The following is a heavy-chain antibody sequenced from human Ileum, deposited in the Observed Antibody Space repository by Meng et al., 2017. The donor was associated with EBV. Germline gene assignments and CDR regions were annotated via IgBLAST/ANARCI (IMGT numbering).Heavy chain of an antibody. CDR1: GYTFTSYA. J-gene: IGHJ4*02. D-gene: IGHD6-19*01. V-gene: IGHV1-3*04. Sequence: QVQLVQTGGEMKKTGATVEVSCKASGYTFTSYAMNWVRQAPGQRLEWMGWINTGNGETKYSQKFQGRVTLTRDTSASTAYMELSSLRSEDTAVYYCASRPGIAVAGFDYWGQGTLVTVSS. CDR3: ASRPGIAVAGFDY. CDR2: INTGNGET.